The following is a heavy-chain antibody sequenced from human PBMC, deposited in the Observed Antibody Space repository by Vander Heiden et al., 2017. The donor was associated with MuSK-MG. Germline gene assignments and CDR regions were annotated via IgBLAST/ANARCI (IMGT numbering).Heavy chain of an antibody. CDR1: GFTFGDYA. Sequence: EVQLVESGGGLVQPGRSLRLSCPASGFTFGDYAMSWVRPAPGKGLEWVGFIRSKAYGGTTEYAASVKGRFTISRDDFKSIAYLQMNSLKTEDTAVYYCTSLKGYSYGGNVDAFDIWGQGTMVTVSS. CDR3: TSLKGYSYGGNVDAFDI. J-gene: IGHJ3*02. CDR2: IRSKAYGGTT. V-gene: IGHV3-49*04. D-gene: IGHD5-18*01.